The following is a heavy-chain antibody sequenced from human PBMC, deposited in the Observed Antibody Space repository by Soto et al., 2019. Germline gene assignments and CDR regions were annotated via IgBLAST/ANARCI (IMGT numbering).Heavy chain of an antibody. Sequence: SETLSLTCTVCGDGISSDYYYGSWSRQPPGKGLEWIGYIYYSGRTAYNTSRKSRIIISIETSKNQLSLSLNSLNDADTAVYYCAGELSNSPEYFDFWGLGTLVTVSS. CDR3: AGELSNSPEYFDF. CDR2: IYYSGRT. V-gene: IGHV4-30-4*02. D-gene: IGHD6-6*01. J-gene: IGHJ4*02. CDR1: GDGISSDYYY.